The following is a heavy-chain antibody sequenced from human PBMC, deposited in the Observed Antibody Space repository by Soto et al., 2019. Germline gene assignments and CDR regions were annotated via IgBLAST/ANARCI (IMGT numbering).Heavy chain of an antibody. CDR1: GLTFDNYA. D-gene: IGHD3-10*01. V-gene: IGHV3-23*01. CDR2: ISRTGRDT. Sequence: EVQMLDSGGDLVQRGGSLRLSCAVSGLTFDNYAMSWVRQSPGKGLEWGSSISRTGRDTHYADSVKGRFTIARDNSKKTLFLQMTSLRDDDSALYYCVSTSIWFGMCYFDYWGQGTLVIVSS. J-gene: IGHJ4*02. CDR3: VSTSIWFGMCYFDY.